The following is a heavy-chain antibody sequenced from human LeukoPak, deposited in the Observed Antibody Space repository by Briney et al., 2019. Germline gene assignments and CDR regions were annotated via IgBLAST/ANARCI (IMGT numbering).Heavy chain of an antibody. J-gene: IGHJ4*02. Sequence: SETLSLTCAVYGGFFSGYYWSWLRQPPGKGLEWIGEINHSGSTNYNPPLKSRVTISVDTSKNQFSLKLSSVTAADTAAYYCARSSGFDYWGQGTLVTVSS. CDR3: ARSSGFDY. CDR2: INHSGST. D-gene: IGHD1-26*01. V-gene: IGHV4-34*01. CDR1: GGFFSGYY.